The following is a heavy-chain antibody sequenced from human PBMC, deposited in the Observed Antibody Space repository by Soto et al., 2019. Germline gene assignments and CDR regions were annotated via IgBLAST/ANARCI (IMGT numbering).Heavy chain of an antibody. CDR2: ISDDGASI. J-gene: IGHJ4*02. V-gene: IGHV3-48*03. CDR3: ARENSVQAWLHHFDH. Sequence: LRLSCEASGFSFSSFAMNWVRQAPGRGLEWVSYISDDGASIYYADSLKGRFTISRDNAKNSLSLQMNNLRAEDTAVYYCARENSVQAWLHHFDHWGLGTLVTVPQ. D-gene: IGHD5-18*01. CDR1: GFSFSSFA.